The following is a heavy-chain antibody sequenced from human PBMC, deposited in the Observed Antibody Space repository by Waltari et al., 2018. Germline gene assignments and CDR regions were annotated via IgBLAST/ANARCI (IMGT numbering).Heavy chain of an antibody. V-gene: IGHV2-5*02. Sequence: QITLKESGPTLLKPTQTLTLTCTFSGFSLNTSGVGVGWIRQPPGKALEWLALIYWDDDKRYSPSQKSRLTITKDTSKNQVVLTMTNMDPVDTATYYCASRRGSGWPNNWFDPWGQGTLVTVSS. CDR2: IYWDDDK. CDR3: ASRRGSGWPNNWFDP. CDR1: GFSLNTSGVG. D-gene: IGHD6-25*01. J-gene: IGHJ5*02.